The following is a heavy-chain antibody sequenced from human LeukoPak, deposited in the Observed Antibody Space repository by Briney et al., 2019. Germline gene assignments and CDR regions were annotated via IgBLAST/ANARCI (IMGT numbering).Heavy chain of an antibody. Sequence: SVKVSFRASVGTFSSYAISWVRQAPGQGHEWVGRIIPIFGTANYAQKFQGRVTITADKSTSTAYMELSSLRSEDTAVYYCARGYIVATEYYFDYWGQGTLVTVSS. CDR1: VGTFSSYA. J-gene: IGHJ4*02. CDR3: ARGYIVATEYYFDY. D-gene: IGHD5-12*01. V-gene: IGHV1-69*06. CDR2: IIPIFGTA.